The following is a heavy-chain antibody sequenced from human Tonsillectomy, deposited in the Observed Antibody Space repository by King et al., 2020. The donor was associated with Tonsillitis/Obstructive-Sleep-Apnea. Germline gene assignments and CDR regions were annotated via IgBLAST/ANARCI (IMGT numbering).Heavy chain of an antibody. CDR3: ARTTHTPIAARGYYYYGMDV. CDR1: GGSISSYY. Sequence: QLQESGPGLVKPSETLSLTCTVSGGSISSYYWSWIRQPPGKGLEWIGYIYYSGSTNYNPSLKSRVTISVDTSKNQFSLKLSSVTAADTAVYYCARTTHTPIAARGYYYYGMDVWGQGTTVTVSS. CDR2: IYYSGST. J-gene: IGHJ6*02. D-gene: IGHD6-13*01. V-gene: IGHV4-59*01.